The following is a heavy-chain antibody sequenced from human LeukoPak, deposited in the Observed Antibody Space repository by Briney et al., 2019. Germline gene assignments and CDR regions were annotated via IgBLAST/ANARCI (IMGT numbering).Heavy chain of an antibody. J-gene: IGHJ2*01. CDR1: GFTFSSYG. CDR3: AKTGYYYDRSDYYYDLSRYFDL. CDR2: ISGSGGST. Sequence: GGTLRLSCAASGFTFSSYGMSWVRQAPGKGLEWVSAISGSGGSTYYADSVKGRFTISRDNSKNTLYLQMNSLRAEDTAVYYCAKTGYYYDRSDYYYDLSRYFDLWGRGTLVTVSS. V-gene: IGHV3-23*01. D-gene: IGHD3-22*01.